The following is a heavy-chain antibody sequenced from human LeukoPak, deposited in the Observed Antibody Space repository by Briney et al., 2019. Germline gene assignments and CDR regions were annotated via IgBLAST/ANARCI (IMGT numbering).Heavy chain of an antibody. Sequence: GGSLRLSCAASGFTFRSHDMSWVRQAPGKGLEWVSGISASGGSTFYADSVKGRFTISRDNSKNTLYLQMNGLRVEDTAVNYCVREGPRGLAFDIWGQGTMVTVSS. J-gene: IGHJ3*02. CDR1: GFTFRSHD. CDR2: ISASGGST. CDR3: VREGPRGLAFDI. V-gene: IGHV3-23*01.